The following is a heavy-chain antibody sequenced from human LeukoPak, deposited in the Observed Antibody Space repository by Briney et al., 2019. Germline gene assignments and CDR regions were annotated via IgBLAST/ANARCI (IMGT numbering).Heavy chain of an antibody. D-gene: IGHD6-19*01. Sequence: GGSLRLSCAASGFTVSNTFMSWVRQAPGKGLEWVSVIYTIGTAYYADSVKCRCTISTYNSNNKLYLQMKSRRAEDPAVYYCERGSGWLDYWGQGTLVTVSS. CDR2: IYTIGTA. V-gene: IGHV3-53*01. CDR1: GFTVSNTF. J-gene: IGHJ4*02. CDR3: ERGSGWLDY.